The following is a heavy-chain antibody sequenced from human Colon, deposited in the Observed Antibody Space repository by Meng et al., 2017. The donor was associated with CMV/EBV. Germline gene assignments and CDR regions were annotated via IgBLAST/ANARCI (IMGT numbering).Heavy chain of an antibody. Sequence: SGFTFSDHAMSWVRQAPGKGLEWVSTIGRGADTHYGDSVKGRFTISRDNSKKTLYLQMNSLRDEDTAVYFCAKGHLITPPDTRNYDYWGQGTLVTVSS. CDR3: AKGHLITPPDTRNYDY. D-gene: IGHD3-10*01. CDR1: GFTFSDHA. V-gene: IGHV3-23*01. CDR2: IGRGADT. J-gene: IGHJ4*02.